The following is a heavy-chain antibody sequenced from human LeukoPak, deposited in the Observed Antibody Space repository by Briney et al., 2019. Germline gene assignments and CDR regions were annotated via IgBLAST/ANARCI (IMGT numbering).Heavy chain of an antibody. Sequence: GGSLRLSCAASGFTFSSYAMSWVRQAPGKGLEWVAVISYDGSNKYYADSVKGRFTISRDNSKNTLYLQMNSLRAEDTAVYYCARDPYGGNSELYYYYYGMDVWGQGTTVTVAS. CDR3: ARDPYGGNSELYYYYYGMDV. J-gene: IGHJ6*02. CDR1: GFTFSSYA. CDR2: ISYDGSNK. V-gene: IGHV3-30*04. D-gene: IGHD4-23*01.